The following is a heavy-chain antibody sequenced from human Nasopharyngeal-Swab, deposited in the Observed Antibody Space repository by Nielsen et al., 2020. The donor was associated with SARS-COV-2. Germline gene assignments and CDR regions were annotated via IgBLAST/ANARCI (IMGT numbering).Heavy chain of an antibody. J-gene: IGHJ3*01. CDR1: GFTFDDYA. CDR3: AKATQIFWFGQFRNDAFDV. Sequence: SLKISCAASGFTFDDYAMHWVRQAPGRGLEWVSGISWNSGSIGYADSVKGRFTISRDFSKNTLFLQMNSLRPEDTAVYYCAKATQIFWFGQFRNDAFDVWGQGTLATVSS. D-gene: IGHD3-10*01. CDR2: ISWNSGSI. V-gene: IGHV3-9*01.